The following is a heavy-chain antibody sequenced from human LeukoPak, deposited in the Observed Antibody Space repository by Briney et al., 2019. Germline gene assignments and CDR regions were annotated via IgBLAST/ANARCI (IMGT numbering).Heavy chain of an antibody. Sequence: SQTLSLTCTVSGGPTSSGGYYWSWISQHPGKGLEFIRYIFYSGTTYYNPSLKSRVSISLDTSLNQFSLKVISVTAADTAVYYCARYGAPFDSWGQGTLVTVSS. D-gene: IGHD4-17*01. V-gene: IGHV4-31*03. J-gene: IGHJ4*02. CDR1: GGPTSSGGYY. CDR3: ARYGAPFDS. CDR2: IFYSGTT.